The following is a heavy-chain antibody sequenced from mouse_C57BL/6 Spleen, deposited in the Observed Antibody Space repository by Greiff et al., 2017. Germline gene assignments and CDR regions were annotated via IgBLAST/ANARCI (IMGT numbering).Heavy chain of an antibody. J-gene: IGHJ4*01. D-gene: IGHD1-1*01. CDR2: INPSSGYT. CDR3: ARPFITTAGYAMDY. CDR1: GYTFTSYW. V-gene: IGHV1-7*01. Sequence: VQLQQSGAELAKPGASVKLSCKASGYTFTSYWMHWVKQRPGQGLEWIGYINPSSGYTKYNQKFKDKATLPADKSSSTAYMQLSSLTYEDSAVYYCARPFITTAGYAMDYWGQGTSVTVSS.